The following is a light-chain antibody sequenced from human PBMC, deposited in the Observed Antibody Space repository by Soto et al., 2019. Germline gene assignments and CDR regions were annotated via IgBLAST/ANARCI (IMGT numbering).Light chain of an antibody. J-gene: IGKJ2*01. CDR3: QQYNNSPEYT. Sequence: EIVLTQSPGTLSLSPGERATLSCRASQSVSSSYLAWYQQKPGQAPRLLIYGASNRATGIPDRFSGSGSGTDFTLTISRLAPEDFAVYFCQQYNNSPEYTFGQGPKLEIK. CDR1: QSVSSSY. CDR2: GAS. V-gene: IGKV3-20*01.